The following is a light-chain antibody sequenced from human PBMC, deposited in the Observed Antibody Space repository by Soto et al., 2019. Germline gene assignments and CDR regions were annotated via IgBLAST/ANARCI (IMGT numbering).Light chain of an antibody. CDR1: QNVRKN. J-gene: IGKJ5*01. V-gene: IGKV3-15*01. CDR3: LPYDGWPLT. CDR2: GAS. Sequence: ETVMTQSPVALSVSPGERARVSCRARQNVRKNLAWYQQKPGQANRLLIYGASTRATGIPARFSGDGSGTEFTITIDSLQSEDFVVYYCLPYDGWPLTFGPGTRLDIK.